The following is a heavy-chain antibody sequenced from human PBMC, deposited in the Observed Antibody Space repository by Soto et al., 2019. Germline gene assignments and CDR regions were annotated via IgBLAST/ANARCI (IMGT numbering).Heavy chain of an antibody. CDR2: IDPSDSYT. J-gene: IGHJ4*02. Sequence: GESLKISCKGSGYSFTSYWISWVRQMPGKGLEWIGRIDPSDSYTNYSPSFQGHVTISADKSISTACLQWSSLKASDTAMYYRARRPYSSGWYPGYDYWGQGTLVTVSS. CDR1: GYSFTSYW. V-gene: IGHV5-10-1*01. D-gene: IGHD6-19*01. CDR3: ARRPYSSGWYPGYDY.